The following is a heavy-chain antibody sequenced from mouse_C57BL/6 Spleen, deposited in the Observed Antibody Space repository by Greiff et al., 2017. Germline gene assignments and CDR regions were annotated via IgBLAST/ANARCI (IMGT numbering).Heavy chain of an antibody. CDR2: INPNYGTT. Sequence: VQLQQSGPELVKPGASVRISCKASGYSFTDYNMNWVKQSNGKSLEWIGVINPNYGTTSYNQKFKGKATLTVDKSSRAAYMQLNSLTSEDSAVYYCARGDLLLRLDYWGQGTTLTVSS. CDR3: ARGDLLLRLDY. D-gene: IGHD1-1*01. V-gene: IGHV1-39*01. CDR1: GYSFTDYN. J-gene: IGHJ2*01.